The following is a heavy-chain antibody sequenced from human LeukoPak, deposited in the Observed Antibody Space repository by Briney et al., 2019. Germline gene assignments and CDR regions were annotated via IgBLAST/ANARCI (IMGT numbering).Heavy chain of an antibody. V-gene: IGHV3-7*01. J-gene: IGHJ6*03. CDR2: IKREGGDR. CDR1: GFTFSSNG. D-gene: IGHD6-13*01. CDR3: ARVAVAGIYFYYYMDV. Sequence: GGSLRLSCATSGFTFSSNGMSWVRQAPGKGLVWVAYIKREGGDRYYVDSVKGRFTISRDNTKNSLYLQMNSLRAEDTAVYYCARVAVAGIYFYYYMDVWGKGTTVTVSS.